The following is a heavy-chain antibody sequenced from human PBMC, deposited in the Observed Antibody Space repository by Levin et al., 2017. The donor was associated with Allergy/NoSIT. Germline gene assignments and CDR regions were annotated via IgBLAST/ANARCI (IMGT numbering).Heavy chain of an antibody. CDR3: ARGDGPIQKLELLDY. CDR1: GFTFSSYG. V-gene: IGHV3-33*01. Sequence: GESLKISCAASGFTFSSYGMHWVRQAPGKGLEWVAVIWYDGSNKYYADSVKGRFTISRDNSKNTLYLQMNSLRAEDTAVYYCARGDGPIQKLELLDYWGQGTLVTVSS. J-gene: IGHJ4*02. CDR2: IWYDGSNK. D-gene: IGHD1-7*01.